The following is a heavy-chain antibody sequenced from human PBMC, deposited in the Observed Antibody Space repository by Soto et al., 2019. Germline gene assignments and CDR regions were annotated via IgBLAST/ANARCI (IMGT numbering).Heavy chain of an antibody. CDR2: ISGSDGKT. D-gene: IGHD3-3*01. Sequence: GGSLRLSCVASGFSFGSYALTWGRQAPGKGLEWVSTISGSDGKTFYADAVKGRFSISRDISQSTLYLQMNSLRADDTAIYYCARWSYLDYWGQGTRVTGSS. CDR1: GFSFGSYA. J-gene: IGHJ4*02. V-gene: IGHV3-23*01. CDR3: ARWSYLDY.